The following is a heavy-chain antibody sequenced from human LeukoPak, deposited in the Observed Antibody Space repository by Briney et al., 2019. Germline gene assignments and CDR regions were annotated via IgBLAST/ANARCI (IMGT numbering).Heavy chain of an antibody. Sequence: SVKVSCKASGYTFTNYGISWVRQAPGQGLEWMGGIIPIFGTANYAQKFQGRVTITADESTSTAYMELSSLRSEDTAVYYCARGRGSTVTTFLDVWGQGTTVTVSS. CDR1: GYTFTNYG. V-gene: IGHV1-69*13. J-gene: IGHJ6*02. CDR3: ARGRGSTVTTFLDV. CDR2: IIPIFGTA. D-gene: IGHD4-17*01.